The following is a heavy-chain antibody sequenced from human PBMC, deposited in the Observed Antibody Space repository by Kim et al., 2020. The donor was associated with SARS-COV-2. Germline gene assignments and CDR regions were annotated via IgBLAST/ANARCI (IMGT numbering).Heavy chain of an antibody. V-gene: IGHV3-30*18. Sequence: GGSLRLSCVVSGFNLRGHTVHWVRQTPGTALEWVAGILFNGNTESYADSVKGRFTISRDTSKNTVYLQMNSLRIDDTAMYFCAKERMGDIDFWGQGTMVT. CDR3: AKERMGDIDF. J-gene: IGHJ4*02. D-gene: IGHD3-16*01. CDR1: GFNLRGHT. CDR2: ILFNGNTE.